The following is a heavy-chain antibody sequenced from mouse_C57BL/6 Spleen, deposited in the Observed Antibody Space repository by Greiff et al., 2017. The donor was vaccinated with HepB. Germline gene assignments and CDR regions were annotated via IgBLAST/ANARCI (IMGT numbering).Heavy chain of an antibody. Sequence: QVQLKESGAELARPGASVKLSCKASGYTFTSYGISWVKQSTGQGLEWIGEIYPRSGNTYYNEKFKGKATLTADKSSSTAYMELRSLTSEDSAVYFCARRDWGNYAMDYWGQGTSVTVSS. V-gene: IGHV1-81*01. J-gene: IGHJ4*01. CDR3: ARRDWGNYAMDY. CDR1: GYTFTSYG. CDR2: IYPRSGNT.